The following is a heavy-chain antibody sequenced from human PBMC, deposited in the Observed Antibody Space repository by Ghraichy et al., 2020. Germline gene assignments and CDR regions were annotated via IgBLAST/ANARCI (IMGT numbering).Heavy chain of an antibody. Sequence: GGSLRLSCAASGFTFSSYWMSWVRQAPGKGLEWVANIKQDGSEKYYVDSVKGRFTISRDNAKNSLYLQMNSLRAEDTAVYYCARDYNMVYSSSWYPPNYYGMDGWGQGTTVTVSS. CDR2: IKQDGSEK. V-gene: IGHV3-7*01. CDR3: ARDYNMVYSSSWYPPNYYGMDG. CDR1: GFTFSSYW. D-gene: IGHD6-13*01. J-gene: IGHJ6*02.